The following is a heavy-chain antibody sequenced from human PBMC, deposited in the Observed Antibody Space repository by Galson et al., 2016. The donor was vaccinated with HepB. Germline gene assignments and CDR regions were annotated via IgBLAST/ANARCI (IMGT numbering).Heavy chain of an antibody. CDR2: TYYRSKWVY. CDR3: TRVQQQGRGFDS. CDR1: GDRVSSNTAG. D-gene: IGHD7-27*01. V-gene: IGHV6-1*01. Sequence: CAIFGDRVSSNTAGWNWIRQSPSRGLEWLGRTYYRSKWVYAYAESVKSRITIKPDTTKNQFSLQLNSMTVEDTAVYYCTRVQQQGRGFDSWGQGTLVIVSS. J-gene: IGHJ4*02.